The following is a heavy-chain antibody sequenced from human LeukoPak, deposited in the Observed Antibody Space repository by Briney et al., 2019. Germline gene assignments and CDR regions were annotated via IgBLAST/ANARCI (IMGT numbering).Heavy chain of an antibody. D-gene: IGHD3-9*01. Sequence: EPGGCLRLCCAASGFSLSCYQMTWLRRAPGRGLERVSSFSWCSYSIFHADSVKDRFTTSRDNAKNALHLQMNSLRVEDTAVYYCARGFYYDIFTPLGYFDLWGRGTLVTVSS. CDR2: FSWCSYSI. J-gene: IGHJ2*01. CDR1: GFSLSCYQ. CDR3: ARGFYYDIFTPLGYFDL. V-gene: IGHV3-21*01.